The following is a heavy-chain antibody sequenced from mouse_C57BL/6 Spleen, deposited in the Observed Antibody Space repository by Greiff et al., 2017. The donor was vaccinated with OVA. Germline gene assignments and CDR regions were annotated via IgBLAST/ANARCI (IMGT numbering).Heavy chain of an antibody. CDR1: GFSLTSYG. CDR2: IWRGGST. V-gene: IGHV2-5*01. J-gene: IGHJ1*03. D-gene: IGHD1-1*01. CDR3: AKTHYYGSSYERWYFDG. Sequence: VKLQESGPGLVQPSPSLSITCTASGFSLTSYGVHWVRQSPGKGLEWLGVIWRGGSTDYNAAFMSRLSITKDNSKSQVFFKMNSLQADDTAIYYCAKTHYYGSSYERWYFDGWGKGTTVTVSS.